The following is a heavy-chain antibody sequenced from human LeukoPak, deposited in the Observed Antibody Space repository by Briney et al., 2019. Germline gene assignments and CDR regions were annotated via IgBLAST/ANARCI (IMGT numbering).Heavy chain of an antibody. V-gene: IGHV3-53*01. CDR1: GFTVSSNY. Sequence: GGSLRLSCAASGFTVSSNYMSWVRQAPGKGLEWVSVIYSGGNTGYADSVKGRFTISRDNSKNTLYLQMNSLRAEDTAVYYCARLLAYGSGGEAFDYWGQGSLVTVSS. J-gene: IGHJ4*02. CDR2: IYSGGNT. CDR3: ARLLAYGSGGEAFDY. D-gene: IGHD3-10*01.